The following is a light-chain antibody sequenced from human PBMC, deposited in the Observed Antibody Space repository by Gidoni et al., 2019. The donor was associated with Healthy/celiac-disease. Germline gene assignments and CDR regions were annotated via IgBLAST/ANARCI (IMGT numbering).Light chain of an antibody. CDR3: QQRSNWPRT. J-gene: IGKJ4*01. CDR1: QSVSSY. CDR2: DAS. V-gene: IGKV3-11*01. Sequence: ELVLTQSPATLSLSPGDRSHLSCRASQSVSSYLAWYQQKPGQAPRLLIYDASNRATGIPAMFSGSWSGTDFTLTISSLAPEDFAVYYCQQRSNWPRTFGGGTKVEIK.